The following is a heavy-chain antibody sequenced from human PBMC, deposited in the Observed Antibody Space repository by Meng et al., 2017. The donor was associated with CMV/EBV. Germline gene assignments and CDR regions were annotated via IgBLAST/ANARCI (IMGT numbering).Heavy chain of an antibody. J-gene: IGHJ4*02. Sequence: GESLKISCAASGFTFSSYSMNWVRQAPGKGLEWVSSISNSSSYIYYADSVKGRFTISRDNAKNSLYLQMNSLRAEDTAVYYCARGPDSSGYYSVDYWGQGTRVTVSS. CDR1: GFTFSSYS. D-gene: IGHD3-22*01. CDR2: ISNSSSYI. V-gene: IGHV3-21*01. CDR3: ARGPDSSGYYSVDY.